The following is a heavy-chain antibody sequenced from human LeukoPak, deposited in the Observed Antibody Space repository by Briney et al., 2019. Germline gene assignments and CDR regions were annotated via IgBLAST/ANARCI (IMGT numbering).Heavy chain of an antibody. CDR1: GFTFDDYA. CDR3: AKDGYGDREKFDY. Sequence: GGSLRLSCAASGFTFDDYAMHWVRQAPGKGLEWVSGISWNSGSIGYADSVKGRFTISRDNAKNSLYLQMNSLRAEDTALYYCAKDGYGDREKFDYWGQGTLVTVSS. J-gene: IGHJ4*02. CDR2: ISWNSGSI. V-gene: IGHV3-9*01. D-gene: IGHD4-17*01.